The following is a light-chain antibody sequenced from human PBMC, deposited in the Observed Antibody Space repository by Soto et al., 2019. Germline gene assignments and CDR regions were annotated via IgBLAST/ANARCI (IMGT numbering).Light chain of an antibody. CDR1: TSDVGTYNY. J-gene: IGLJ2*01. CDR2: DVS. CDR3: SSYTSSSTVV. V-gene: IGLV2-14*01. Sequence: QSALTQPASVSGSPGQSITISCTGTTSDVGTYNYVSWYQQHPDKAPKLIIYDVSNRPSGVSNRLSGSKSGNTASLTISGLQAEDEADYYCSSYTSSSTVVFGGGTKLTVL.